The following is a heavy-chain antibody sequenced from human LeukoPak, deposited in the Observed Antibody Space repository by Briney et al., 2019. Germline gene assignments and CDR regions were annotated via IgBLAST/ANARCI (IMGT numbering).Heavy chain of an antibody. CDR3: ARDGGLRFLEWLGIH. V-gene: IGHV1-2*02. CDR1: GYTFTGYY. CDR2: INPNSGGT. D-gene: IGHD3-3*01. Sequence: ASVKVSCKASGYTFTGYYMHWVRQAPGQGLEWMGWINPNSGGTNYAQKFQGRVTMTRDTSISTAYMELSRLRSDDTAVYYCARDGGLRFLEWLGIHWGQGTLVTVSS. J-gene: IGHJ4*02.